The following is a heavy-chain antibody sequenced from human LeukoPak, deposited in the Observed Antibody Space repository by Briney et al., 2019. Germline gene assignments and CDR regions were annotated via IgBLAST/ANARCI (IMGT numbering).Heavy chain of an antibody. CDR2: IYYGGTT. Sequence: PSETLSLSCTVSGGSISSGGYYWGWIRQHPGRGLEWIGYIYYGGTTYYNPSLKSRITLSVATSKNQFSLHLSSVTDADTAVYYCARTITVTAFDSWGQGTLVTVSA. CDR3: ARTITVTAFDS. CDR1: GGSISSGGYY. J-gene: IGHJ4*02. V-gene: IGHV4-31*03. D-gene: IGHD4-17*01.